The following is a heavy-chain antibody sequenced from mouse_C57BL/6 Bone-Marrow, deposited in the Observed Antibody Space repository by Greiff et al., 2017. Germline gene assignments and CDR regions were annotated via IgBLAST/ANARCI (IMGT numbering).Heavy chain of an antibody. CDR2: ISYSGST. CDR1: GYSITSYY. Sequence: VQLKESGPGLAKPSQTLSLTCSVTGYSITSYYWNWIRKFPGNKLEYMGYISYSGSTNYNPSLNTRISITRDTSKYQYYLQLNSVTTEDTATYYCANDSYDAMDYWGQGTSVTVSS. CDR3: ANDSYDAMDY. D-gene: IGHD2-3*01. V-gene: IGHV3-8*01. J-gene: IGHJ4*01.